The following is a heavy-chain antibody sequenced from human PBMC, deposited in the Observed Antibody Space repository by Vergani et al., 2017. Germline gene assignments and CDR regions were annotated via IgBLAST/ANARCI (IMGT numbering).Heavy chain of an antibody. CDR1: GGSISSYY. J-gene: IGHJ5*02. CDR2: IYYSGST. Sequence: QVQLQESGPGLVKPSETLSLTCTVSGGSISSYYWSWIRQPPGKGLEWIGYIYYSGSTNYNPSLKSRVTISVDTSKNQFSLKLSSVTAADTAVYYCARGRYDFWSGYYTPRAWFDPWGQGTLVTVSS. V-gene: IGHV4-59*01. D-gene: IGHD3-3*01. CDR3: ARGRYDFWSGYYTPRAWFDP.